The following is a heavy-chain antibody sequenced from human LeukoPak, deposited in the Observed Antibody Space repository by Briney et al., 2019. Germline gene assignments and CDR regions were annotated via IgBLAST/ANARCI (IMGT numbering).Heavy chain of an antibody. CDR2: IYYSGST. CDR1: GGSISSGDYY. CDR3: ARDQGSPYYYYYGMDV. V-gene: IGHV4-30-4*01. J-gene: IGHJ6*02. Sequence: SETLSLTCTVSGGSISSGDYYWSWIRQPPGKGLEWIGYIYYSGSTYYNPSLKSRVTISVDTSKNQFSLKLSSVTAADTAVYYCARDQGSPYYYYYGMDVWGQGTTVTVSS.